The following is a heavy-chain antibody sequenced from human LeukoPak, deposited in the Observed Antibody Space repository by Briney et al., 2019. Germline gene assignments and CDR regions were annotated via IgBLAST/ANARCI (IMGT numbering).Heavy chain of an antibody. CDR2: IHYSGST. CDR3: ARQYCSSTICYFDY. D-gene: IGHD2-2*01. CDR1: GGSIRSSNW. Sequence: SGTLSLTCGVSGGSIRSSNWWSWVRQPPGKGLECIGLIHYSGSTDNNPSLKSRVTISIDTSKNQFSLTLNSVTAADTAVYYCARQYCSSTICYFDYWGQGTLVTVSS. J-gene: IGHJ4*02. V-gene: IGHV4-4*02.